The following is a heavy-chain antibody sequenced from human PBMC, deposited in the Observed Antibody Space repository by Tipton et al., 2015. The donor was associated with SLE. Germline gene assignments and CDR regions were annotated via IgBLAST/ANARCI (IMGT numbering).Heavy chain of an antibody. CDR1: GGSIGSNY. CDR2: ISDGGGT. V-gene: IGHV4-59*08. Sequence: TLSLTCSVSGGSIGSNYWIWIRQPPGKGLEWIGYISDGGGTNYNPSLKSRVTISVDTAKNQFSLKLTSVTAADTAVYYCARGMVTWRGAILGVDVWGLGTTVNVSS. D-gene: IGHD2-21*02. J-gene: IGHJ6*02. CDR3: ARGMVTWRGAILGVDV.